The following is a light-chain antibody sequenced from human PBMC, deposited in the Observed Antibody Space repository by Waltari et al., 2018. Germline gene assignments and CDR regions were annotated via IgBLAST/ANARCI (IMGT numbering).Light chain of an antibody. CDR1: SSDVGSYNL. CDR2: EVS. CDR3: CSYAGSSTLV. J-gene: IGLJ2*01. V-gene: IGLV2-23*02. Sequence: QSALTQPASVSGSPGQSITISCPGTSSDVGSYNLFSWYQQNPGKAPKLMIYEVSKRPSGVANRFSGSKSGNTASLTISGLQAEDEADYYCCSYAGSSTLVFGGGTKLTVL.